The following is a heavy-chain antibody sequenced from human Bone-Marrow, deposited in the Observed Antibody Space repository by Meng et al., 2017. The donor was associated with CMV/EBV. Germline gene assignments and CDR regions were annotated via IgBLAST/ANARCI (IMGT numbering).Heavy chain of an antibody. D-gene: IGHD4-11*01. J-gene: IGHJ5*02. CDR1: GYTFTNHG. Sequence: ASVKVSCKASGYTFTNHGISWVRQAPGQGLEWMGWVSPYNGHTNYAQMLQGRVTMTTDTSTSTAYMELRSLRSDDTAVYYCARMSMTTVTENWFDPWGQGTLVTVSS. V-gene: IGHV1-18*01. CDR3: ARMSMTTVTENWFDP. CDR2: VSPYNGHT.